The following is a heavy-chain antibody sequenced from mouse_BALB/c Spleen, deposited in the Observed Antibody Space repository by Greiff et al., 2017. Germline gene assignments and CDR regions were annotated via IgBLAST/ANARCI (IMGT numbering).Heavy chain of an antibody. CDR1: GYTFTSYY. CDR2: IYPGNVNT. D-gene: IGHD2-4*01. J-gene: IGHJ2*01. V-gene: IGHV1S56*01. CDR3: ARGYDYAFDY. Sequence: VQLQQSGPELVKPGASVRISCKASGYTFTSYYIHWVKQRPGQGLEWIGWIYPGNVNTKYNEKFKGKATLTADKSSSTAYMQLSSLTSEDSAVYFCARGYDYAFDYWGQGTTLTVSS.